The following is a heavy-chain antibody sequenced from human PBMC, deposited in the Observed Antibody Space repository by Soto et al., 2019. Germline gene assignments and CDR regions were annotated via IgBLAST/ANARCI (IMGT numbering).Heavy chain of an antibody. CDR2: VNPSGGHT. Sequence: QVQLMQSGAEVKKPGASVKVSCKASGDTFTDYYIHWVRQAPGQGLAWMGTVNPSGGHTTYAQHFLGRVTITKDTSTSTLYRELTSLTADDTAIYYCPRGGHVVVVTAALDYWGQGTLVTVSS. J-gene: IGHJ4*02. CDR3: PRGGHVVVVTAALDY. V-gene: IGHV1-46*01. CDR1: GDTFTDYY. D-gene: IGHD2-21*02.